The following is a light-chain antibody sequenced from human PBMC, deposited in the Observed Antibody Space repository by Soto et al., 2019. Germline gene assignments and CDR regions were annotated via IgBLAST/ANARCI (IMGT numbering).Light chain of an antibody. V-gene: IGKV3-11*01. J-gene: IGKJ3*01. CDR1: QSGSSY. Sequence: EIVLTQSPATLSLSPGERATLSGRASQSGSSYLAWYQQKPGQAPRLLIYDASNRATGIPARVSGSESGTDFTLPIRCLQSEDFALYYCQQYYSYARTFGPATKVDIK. CDR2: DAS. CDR3: QQYYSYART.